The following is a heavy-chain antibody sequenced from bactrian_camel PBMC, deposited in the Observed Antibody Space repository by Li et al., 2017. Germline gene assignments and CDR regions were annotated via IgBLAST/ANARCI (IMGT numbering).Heavy chain of an antibody. D-gene: IGHD3*01. CDR1: GHSRGSNC. J-gene: IGHJ4*01. V-gene: IGHV3S45*01. CDR3: AGRTDGNCGVWYLTTTSAFQY. CDR2: IRRDGGET. Sequence: HVQLVESGGGSVQAGGSLRLSCKVSGHSRGSNCVGWYRLPPGRAPAEREGIAAIRRDGGETWYAASVKGRFTISRDSAKNTVYLQMNSLKPEDTAMYYCAGRTDGNCGVWYLTTTSAFQYWGQGTQVTVS.